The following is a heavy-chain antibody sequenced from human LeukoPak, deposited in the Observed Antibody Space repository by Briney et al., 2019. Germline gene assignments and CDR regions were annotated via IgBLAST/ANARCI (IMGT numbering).Heavy chain of an antibody. J-gene: IGHJ3*02. V-gene: IGHV1-18*01. CDR1: GYTFSTYG. CDR2: ISTYNGNT. CDR3: AREKTRLAAGDALDI. Sequence: ASVKVSCKPSGYTFSTYGISWVRQAPGQGLEWMGWISTYNGNTYYALKLQGRVTMTTDTSTSTAYMELRSLRSDDTAVYYCAREKTRLAAGDALDIWGQGTMVTVSS. D-gene: IGHD6-13*01.